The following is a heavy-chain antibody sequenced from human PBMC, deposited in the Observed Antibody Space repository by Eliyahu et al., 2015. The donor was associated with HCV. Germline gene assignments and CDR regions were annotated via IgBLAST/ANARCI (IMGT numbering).Heavy chain of an antibody. CDR2: IXGAGST. Sequence: EVQLVESGGGLVQPGGSLRLSCAASGFAVSSHHMSWVRQAPGKGLGWVSTIXGAGSTHYADSVKGRFTISRDNSKNMLYIQMNSLRAEDTAVYYCARSYSTSVSDPSGTWGQGTMVAVSS. CDR3: ARSYSTSVSDPSGT. J-gene: IGHJ3*01. D-gene: IGHD2-2*01. CDR1: GFAVSSHH. V-gene: IGHV3-66*01.